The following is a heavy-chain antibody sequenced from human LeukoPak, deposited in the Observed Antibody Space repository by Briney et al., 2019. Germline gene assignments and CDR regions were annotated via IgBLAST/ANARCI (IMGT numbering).Heavy chain of an antibody. CDR1: GFSFSSYE. V-gene: IGHV3-48*03. D-gene: IGHD3-22*01. CDR3: AREAAWDYYDSSGYYEYFDY. J-gene: IGHJ4*02. Sequence: GGSLRLSCAASGFSFSSYEMNWVRQAPGKGLEWVSYISSSSSTIYYADSVKGRFTISRDNAKNSLYLQMNSLRAEDTAVYYCAREAAWDYYDSSGYYEYFDYWGQGTLVTVSS. CDR2: ISSSSSTI.